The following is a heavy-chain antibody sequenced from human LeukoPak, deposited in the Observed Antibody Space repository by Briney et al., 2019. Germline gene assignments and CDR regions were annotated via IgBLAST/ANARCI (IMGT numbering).Heavy chain of an antibody. CDR3: VKVMERAVAGTGASFDY. CDR2: IFTGGGT. J-gene: IGHJ4*02. D-gene: IGHD6-19*01. V-gene: IGHV3-53*05. CDR1: GFTVSSYY. Sequence: GGSLRLSCAASGFTVSSYYMTWVRQAPGKGLEWVSLIFTGGGTNYADSGKGRFTNSRENSKNTLYLQMSRLRAEDTAVYSWVKVMERAVAGTGASFDYWGQGTLVTVSS.